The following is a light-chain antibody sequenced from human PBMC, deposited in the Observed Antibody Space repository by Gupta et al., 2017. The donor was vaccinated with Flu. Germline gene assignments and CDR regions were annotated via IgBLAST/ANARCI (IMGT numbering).Light chain of an antibody. CDR1: QTVNRN. CDR3: QQDHEWPRT. Sequence: EIVMTQSPATLSMSPGEKVTLSCRASQTVNRNLVWYQQKLGQAPRLLIYAASSRATGVPTRFSGSGYGTEFILIISRRQSEDVAVYYCQQDHEWPRTFGEGTKVEVK. V-gene: IGKV3-15*01. J-gene: IGKJ1*01. CDR2: AAS.